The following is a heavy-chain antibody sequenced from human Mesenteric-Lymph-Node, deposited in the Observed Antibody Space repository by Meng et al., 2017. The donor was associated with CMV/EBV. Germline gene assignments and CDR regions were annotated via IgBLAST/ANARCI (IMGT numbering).Heavy chain of an antibody. J-gene: IGHJ4*02. D-gene: IGHD3-3*01. V-gene: IGHV4-39*01. CDR3: TRGDFYHSEN. CDR2: IYYSGTT. Sequence: CTVSGASIDSSTYYWAWIRQPPGKGLQWIGTIYYSGTTYYNPSLKSRVTMSVDTSKNQFSLELSFVTATDTAVYYCTRGDFYHSENWGQGTLVTVSS. CDR1: GASIDSSTYY.